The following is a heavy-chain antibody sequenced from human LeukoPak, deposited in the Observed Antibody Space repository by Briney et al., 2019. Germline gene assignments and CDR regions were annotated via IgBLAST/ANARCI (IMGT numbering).Heavy chain of an antibody. Sequence: PGGSLRLPCAASGFTFSSYGMHWVRQAPGKGLEWVAVISYDGSNKYYADSVKGRFTISRDNSKNTLYLQMNTLRAEDTAVYYCAKDVSWNWFDPWGQGTLVTVSS. CDR3: AKDVSWNWFDP. V-gene: IGHV3-30*18. J-gene: IGHJ5*02. CDR2: ISYDGSNK. CDR1: GFTFSSYG.